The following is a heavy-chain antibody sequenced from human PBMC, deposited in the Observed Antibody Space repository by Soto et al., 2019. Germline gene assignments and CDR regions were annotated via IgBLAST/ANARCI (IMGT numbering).Heavy chain of an antibody. CDR1: GGTFSTSG. J-gene: IGHJ4*02. CDR3: ARERRGSYCSSTSCFFEY. CDR2: IIPIFGTA. Sequence: QVQLVQSGAEVKKPGSSVKVSCKASGGTFSTSGINWVRQAPGQGLEWMGGIIPIFGTANYAQKFQGRVTITADESTSTAYMELSSLKSEDTAVYFCARERRGSYCSSTSCFFEYWGQGTLVTVSS. V-gene: IGHV1-69*01. D-gene: IGHD2-2*01.